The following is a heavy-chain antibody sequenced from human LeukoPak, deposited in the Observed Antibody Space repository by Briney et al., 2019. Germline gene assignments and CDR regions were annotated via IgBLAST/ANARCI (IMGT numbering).Heavy chain of an antibody. CDR1: GFTFSSYA. D-gene: IGHD3-3*01. CDR2: ISGSGGST. Sequence: GGSLRLSCAASGFTFSSYAMSWVRQAPGKGLEWVAAISGSGGSTYYADSVKGRFTISRDNSKNTLYLQMNSLRAEDTAVYYCAKEYYDFWSGYPHDYWGQGTLVTVSS. J-gene: IGHJ4*02. V-gene: IGHV3-23*01. CDR3: AKEYYDFWSGYPHDY.